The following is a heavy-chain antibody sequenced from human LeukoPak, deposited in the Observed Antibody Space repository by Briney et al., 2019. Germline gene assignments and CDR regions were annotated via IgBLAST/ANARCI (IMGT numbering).Heavy chain of an antibody. J-gene: IGHJ4*02. Sequence: ASVKVSCKASGYTFTDYYIHWVRQAPGQGLGWMGWTNPKSGGSIYAQKFQGRVAMTRDTSISIAYMELRRLRSDDTAVYYCLRGRLNYASGGVDYWGQGTLVTVSS. CDR3: LRGRLNYASGGVDY. V-gene: IGHV1-2*02. CDR2: TNPKSGGS. CDR1: GYTFTDYY. D-gene: IGHD3-16*01.